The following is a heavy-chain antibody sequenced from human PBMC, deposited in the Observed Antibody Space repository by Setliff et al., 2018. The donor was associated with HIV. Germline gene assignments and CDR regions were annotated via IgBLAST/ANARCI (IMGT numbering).Heavy chain of an antibody. V-gene: IGHV4-38-2*01. CDR3: SRNTLYLQMHSLTPEDTAVYYCARDYYYDSSGYRYFDY. J-gene: IGHJ4*02. CDR2: IYHSGST. D-gene: IGHD3-22*01. Sequence: SETLSLTCAVSGYSISSGYYWGWIRQPPGKGLEWIGSIYHSGSTYYNPSLKSRVTISVDTSKNQVSLRLTSVKGRFTISRDNSRNTLYLQMHSLTPEDTAVYYCARDYYYDSSGYRYFDYWGQGTLVTVSS. CDR1: GYSISSGYY.